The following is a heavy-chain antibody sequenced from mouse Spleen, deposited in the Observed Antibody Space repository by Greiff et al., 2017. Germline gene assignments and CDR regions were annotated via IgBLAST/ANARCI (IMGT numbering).Heavy chain of an antibody. V-gene: IGHV1-69*01. CDR1: GYTFTSYW. CDR2: IDPSDSYT. J-gene: IGHJ2*01. CDR3: ARILRFPDY. Sequence: QVQLQQPGAELVMPGASVKLSCKASGYTFTSYWMHWVKQRPGQGLEWIGEIDPSDSYTNYNQKFKGKATLTVDKSSSTAYMQLSSLTSEDSAVYYCARILRFPDYWGQGTTLTVSS. D-gene: IGHD1-1*01.